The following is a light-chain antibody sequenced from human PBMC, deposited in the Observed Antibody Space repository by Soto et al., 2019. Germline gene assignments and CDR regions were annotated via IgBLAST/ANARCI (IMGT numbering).Light chain of an antibody. CDR1: QGISNY. CDR3: QTYNSAPLT. Sequence: DIQMTQSPSSLSASVGDRVTITCRASQGISNYLAWYQQKPGKVPKLLIYAASTLQSGGPSRFRVSGSGTDFNPAISSLQTEDVVTDYCQTYNSAPLTFGGGTKVEIK. J-gene: IGKJ4*01. V-gene: IGKV1-27*01. CDR2: AAS.